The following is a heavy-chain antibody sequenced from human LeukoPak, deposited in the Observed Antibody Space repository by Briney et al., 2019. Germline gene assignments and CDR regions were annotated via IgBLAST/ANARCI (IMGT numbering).Heavy chain of an antibody. D-gene: IGHD2-8*02. V-gene: IGHV1-69*05. CDR1: GGTFSSYA. CDR3: ARCRLVVNYYYYMDV. Sequence: SVKVSCKASGGTFSSYAISWVRQAPGQGLEWMGGIIPTFGTANYARKFQGRVTITTDESTSTAYMELSSLRSEDTAVYYCARCRLVVNYYYYMDVWGKGTTVTVSS. J-gene: IGHJ6*03. CDR2: IIPTFGTA.